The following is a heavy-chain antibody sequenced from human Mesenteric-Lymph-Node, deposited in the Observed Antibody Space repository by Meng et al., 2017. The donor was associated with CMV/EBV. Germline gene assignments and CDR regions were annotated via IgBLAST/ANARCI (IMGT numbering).Heavy chain of an antibody. Sequence: GGSLRLSCAASGFTFSSYWMNWVRQAPGKGLEWVASINQDVSEQCYVDSVKGRFTISRDNAKNSLYLQMNSLRAEDTAVYYCARDRVPVVGLLAENFQYWGQGTLVTVSS. CDR1: GFTFSSYW. V-gene: IGHV3-7*01. J-gene: IGHJ1*01. D-gene: IGHD6-19*01. CDR3: ARDRVPVVGLLAENFQY. CDR2: INQDVSEQ.